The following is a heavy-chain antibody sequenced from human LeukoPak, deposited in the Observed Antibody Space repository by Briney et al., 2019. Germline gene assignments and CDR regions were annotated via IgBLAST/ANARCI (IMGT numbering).Heavy chain of an antibody. J-gene: IGHJ4*02. CDR2: ISYDGSNE. CDR1: GFTFSSYG. V-gene: IGHV3-30*03. Sequence: QSGGSLRLSCAASGFTFSSYGMHWVRQAPGKGLEWVAVISYDGSNEYYADSVKGRFTISRDNSKNTLYLQMNSLRAEDTAVYYCARGAGYCSSTSCYVSPFDYWGQGTLVTVSS. CDR3: ARGAGYCSSTSCYVSPFDY. D-gene: IGHD2-2*01.